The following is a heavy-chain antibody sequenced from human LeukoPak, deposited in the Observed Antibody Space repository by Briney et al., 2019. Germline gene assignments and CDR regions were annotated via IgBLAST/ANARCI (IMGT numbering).Heavy chain of an antibody. J-gene: IGHJ4*02. V-gene: IGHV3-21*04. CDR2: ISSSSSYI. CDR3: AKVKVVGYSTFDY. D-gene: IGHD2-8*01. Sequence: GGSLRLSCAASGFTFSSYSMNWVRQAPGKGLEWVSSISSSSSYIYYADSEKGRFTISRDNAKNSLYLQMNSLRAEDTAVYYCAKVKVVGYSTFDYWGQGALVTVSS. CDR1: GFTFSSYS.